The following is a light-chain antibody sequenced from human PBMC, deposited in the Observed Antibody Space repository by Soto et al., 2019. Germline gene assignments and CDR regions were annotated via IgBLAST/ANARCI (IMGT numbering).Light chain of an antibody. Sequence: EIVLTQSPATLSLSPGERATLSCRASQSVSSYLAWYQQKPGQAPRLLIYDASNRATGIPARFSGSGSGTDFTLTINSLESEDFAVYYCQQHSSWPLTFGQGTRLEIK. CDR2: DAS. J-gene: IGKJ5*01. CDR3: QQHSSWPLT. CDR1: QSVSSY. V-gene: IGKV3-11*01.